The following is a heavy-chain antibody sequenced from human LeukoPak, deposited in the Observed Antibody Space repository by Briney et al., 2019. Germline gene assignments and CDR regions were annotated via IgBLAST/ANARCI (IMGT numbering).Heavy chain of an antibody. V-gene: IGHV1-69*13. CDR2: IIPIFGTA. CDR1: GGTFSSYA. J-gene: IGHJ4*02. D-gene: IGHD1-26*01. CDR3: ARDRPMGATTGVDY. Sequence: ASVKVSCKASGGTFSSYAISWVRQAPGQGLEWMGGIIPIFGTANYAQKFQGRVTITADESTSTAYMELRSLRSDDTAVYYCARDRPMGATTGVDYWGQGTLVTVSS.